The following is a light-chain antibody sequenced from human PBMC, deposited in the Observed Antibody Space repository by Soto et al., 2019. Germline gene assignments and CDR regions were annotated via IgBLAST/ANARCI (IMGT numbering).Light chain of an antibody. CDR3: QQSYSTT. CDR2: GAS. J-gene: IGKJ1*01. Sequence: EIVLTQSPGTLSLSPGERATLSCRASQSVSNNYLAWYQQKPGQAPRLLIYGASNRATGIPDRFSGSGSGTDFTLTISSLQPEDFATYYCQQSYSTTFGQGTKVDIK. V-gene: IGKV3-20*01. CDR1: QSVSNNY.